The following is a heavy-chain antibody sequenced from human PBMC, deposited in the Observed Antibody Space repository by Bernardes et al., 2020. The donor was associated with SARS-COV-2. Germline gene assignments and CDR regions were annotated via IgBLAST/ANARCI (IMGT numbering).Heavy chain of an antibody. D-gene: IGHD4-17*01. CDR1: GYTFTSYG. CDR3: ARGMLRRREPDY. CDR2: IIAYNGNT. Sequence: ASVKVSCKASGYTFTSYGISWVRQAPGQGLEWMGWIIAYNGNTNYAQKLQGRFTMTRNTSINTAYMELSSLRSEDTAVYYCARGMLRRREPDYWGQGTLVTVSS. J-gene: IGHJ4*02. V-gene: IGHV1-18*01.